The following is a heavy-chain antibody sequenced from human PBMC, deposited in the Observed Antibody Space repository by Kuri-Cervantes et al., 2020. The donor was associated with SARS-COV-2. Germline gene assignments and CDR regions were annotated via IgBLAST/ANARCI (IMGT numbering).Heavy chain of an antibody. J-gene: IGHJ4*02. D-gene: IGHD5-12*01. CDR1: GYTFTGYY. Sequence: ASVKVSCKASGYTFTGYYMHWVRQAPGQGLEWMGWINPNGGGTNYAQKFQGRVTMTRDTSISTAYMELSRLRSDDTAVYYCARPLRWLQRFDYWGQGTLVTVSS. CDR3: ARPLRWLQRFDY. V-gene: IGHV1-2*02. CDR2: INPNGGGT.